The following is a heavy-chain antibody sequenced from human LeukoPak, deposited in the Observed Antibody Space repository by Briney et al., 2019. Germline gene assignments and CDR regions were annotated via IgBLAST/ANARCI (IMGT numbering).Heavy chain of an antibody. CDR2: IHASGDT. CDR1: GDSIISYY. J-gene: IGHJ4*02. Sequence: SETLSLTCTVSGDSIISYYWSWIRQPAGKGLEWTGRIHASGDTNYNPSLKSRVTMSVDTSKNRFSLKLSPVTAADTAVYYCARGPRIAAGDTVDYWGQGTLVTVSS. V-gene: IGHV4-4*07. D-gene: IGHD6-13*01. CDR3: ARGPRIAAGDTVDY.